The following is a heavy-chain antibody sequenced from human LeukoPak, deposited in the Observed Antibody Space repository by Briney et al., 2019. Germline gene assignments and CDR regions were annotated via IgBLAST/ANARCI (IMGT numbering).Heavy chain of an antibody. CDR1: GFTFSSYS. D-gene: IGHD6-6*01. CDR2: ISSSSSYI. CDR3: ARGPRIAACPGGFDP. V-gene: IGHV3-21*01. J-gene: IGHJ5*02. Sequence: GGSLRLSCAASGFTFSSYSMNWVRQAPGKGLEWVSSISSSSSYIYYADSVKGRFTIYRDNAKNSLYLQMNSLRAEDTAVYYCARGPRIAACPGGFDPWGQGTLVTVSS.